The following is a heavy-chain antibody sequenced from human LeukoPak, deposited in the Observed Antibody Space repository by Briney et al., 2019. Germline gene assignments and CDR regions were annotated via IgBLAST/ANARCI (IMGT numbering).Heavy chain of an antibody. CDR1: GYTFTGYY. CDR2: INPNSGGT. CDR3: ARARGYCSGGSCHGWFDP. Sequence: GASVKVSCKASGYTFTGYYMHWVRQAPGQGLEWMGWINPNSGGTNYAQKFQGRVTMTRDTSISTAYMELSRLRSDDTAVYYCARARGYCSGGSCHGWFDPWGQGTLVTVSS. V-gene: IGHV1-2*02. J-gene: IGHJ5*02. D-gene: IGHD2-15*01.